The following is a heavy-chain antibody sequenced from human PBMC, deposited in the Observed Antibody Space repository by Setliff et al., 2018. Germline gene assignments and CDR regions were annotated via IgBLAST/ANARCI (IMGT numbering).Heavy chain of an antibody. CDR3: ARDVFDFRTGQAGP. J-gene: IGHJ5*02. CDR1: GLSLSSTTYY. D-gene: IGHD3-3*01. Sequence: PSETLSLTCTVSGLSLSSTTYYWAWVRQSPGRGLEWVANINQGGSDQFYVESVKGRFTISRDNAKNSLYLQMNSLRVEDTAVYYCARDVFDFRTGQAGPWGQGTLVTVSS. V-gene: IGHV3-7*01. CDR2: INQGGSDQ.